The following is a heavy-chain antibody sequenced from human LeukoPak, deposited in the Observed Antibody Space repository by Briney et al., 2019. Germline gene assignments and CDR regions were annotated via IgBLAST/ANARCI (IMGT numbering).Heavy chain of an antibody. D-gene: IGHD4-17*01. V-gene: IGHV3-7*03. J-gene: IGHJ2*01. CDR2: LNQDGSER. CDR1: GFTFSDYW. Sequence: PGGSLRLSCAASGFTFSDYWMNWVRQAPGKGLEWVANLNQDGSERYYVDSVKGRFTISRDNAKRSSYLQMNSLRVEDTAVYYCARDRVTTLNWYFDLWGRGTLVIVSS. CDR3: ARDRVTTLNWYFDL.